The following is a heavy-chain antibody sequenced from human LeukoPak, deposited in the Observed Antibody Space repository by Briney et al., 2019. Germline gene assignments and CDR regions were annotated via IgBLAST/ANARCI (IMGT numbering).Heavy chain of an antibody. D-gene: IGHD3-10*01. CDR1: GFTFSSYS. CDR2: ISSSSSTI. CDR3: ARGLWFGDENPPYFDY. J-gene: IGHJ4*02. V-gene: IGHV3-48*04. Sequence: PGGSLRLSCAASGFTFSSYSMNWVRQAPGKGLEWVSYISSSSSTIYYADSVKGRFTISRDNAKNSLYLQMNSLRAEDTALYYCARGLWFGDENPPYFDYWGQGTLVTVSS.